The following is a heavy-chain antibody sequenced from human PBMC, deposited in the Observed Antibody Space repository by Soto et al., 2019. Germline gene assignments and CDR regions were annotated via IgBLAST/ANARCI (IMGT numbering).Heavy chain of an antibody. CDR2: ISSSSSYI. J-gene: IGHJ6*02. CDR1: GFTFSSYS. V-gene: IGHV3-21*01. D-gene: IGHD6-13*01. CDR3: ARDGQQQLVDYYYYGMDV. Sequence: TGGSLRLSCAASGFTFSSYSMNWVRQAPGKGLEWVSSISSSSSYIYYADSVKGRFTISRDNAKNALYLQMNSLRAEDTAVYYCARDGQQQLVDYYYYGMDVWGQGTTVTVSS.